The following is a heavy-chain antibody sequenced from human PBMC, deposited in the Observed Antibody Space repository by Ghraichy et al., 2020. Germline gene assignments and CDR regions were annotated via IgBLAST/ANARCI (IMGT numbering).Heavy chain of an antibody. D-gene: IGHD2/OR15-2a*01. V-gene: IGHV4-34*01. CDR3: ARTHPIGPGDY. CDR2: INHSGTT. J-gene: IGHJ4*02. Sequence: SETLSLTCAVYGGSFSGYYWSWIRQPPGKGLEWIGEINHSGTTNYNPSLKSRVTISVDTSKNQFSLKLSSVTAADTAVYYCARTHPIGPGDYWGQGTLVTVSS. CDR1: GGSFSGYY.